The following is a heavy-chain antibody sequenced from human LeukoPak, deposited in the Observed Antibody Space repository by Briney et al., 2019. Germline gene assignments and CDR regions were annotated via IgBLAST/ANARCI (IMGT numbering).Heavy chain of an antibody. CDR3: AASGSPPYYYGMDV. V-gene: IGHV1-24*01. Sequence: ASVKVSCKVSGYTLTELSMHWVRQAPGKGLEWMGGFDPEDGETIYAQKFQGRVTMTEDTSTDTAYMELSSLRSEDTAVYYCAASGSPPYYYGMDVWGQGTTVTVSS. D-gene: IGHD1-26*01. CDR2: FDPEDGET. CDR1: GYTLTELS. J-gene: IGHJ6*02.